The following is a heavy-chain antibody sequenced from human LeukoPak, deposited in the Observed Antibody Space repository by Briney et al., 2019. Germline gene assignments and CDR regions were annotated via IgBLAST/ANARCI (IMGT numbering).Heavy chain of an antibody. Sequence: GTLSLTCTVSGGSISSYYWSWIRQPPGKGLEWIGYIYYSGSTNYNPSLKSRVTISVDTSKNQFSLKLSSVTAADTAVYYCARVNYYYYYMDVWGKGTTVTVSS. V-gene: IGHV4-59*01. CDR2: IYYSGST. CDR1: GGSISSYY. CDR3: ARVNYYYYYMDV. J-gene: IGHJ6*03.